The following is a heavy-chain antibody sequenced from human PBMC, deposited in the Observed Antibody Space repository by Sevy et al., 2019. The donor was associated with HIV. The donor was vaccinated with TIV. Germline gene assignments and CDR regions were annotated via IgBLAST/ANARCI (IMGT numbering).Heavy chain of an antibody. CDR1: GFTFSSYG. J-gene: IGHJ4*02. D-gene: IGHD6-19*01. CDR2: IGYDGSNK. CDR3: AREGIAVAGIGYYFDY. V-gene: IGHV3-30*02. Sequence: GGSLRLSCAASGFTFSSYGMHWVRQAPGKGLEWVAIIGYDGSNKKYADSVKGRFSISRDNSKNTLYLQMNSLRAEDTAVYYCAREGIAVAGIGYYFDYWGQGTLVTVSS.